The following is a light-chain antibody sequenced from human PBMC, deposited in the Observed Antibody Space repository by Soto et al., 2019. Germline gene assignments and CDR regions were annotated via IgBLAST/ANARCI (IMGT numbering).Light chain of an antibody. CDR3: NSYRTVSTYV. J-gene: IGLJ1*01. CDR1: SSDIGGYNF. V-gene: IGLV2-14*01. Sequence: QSALTQPASVSGSPGQSITIACTGTSSDIGGYNFVSWYQQHPGKAPKLLIYDVGNRPSGVSNRFSGSKSGNTAALTISGLQAEDEANYYCNSYRTVSTYVFGTGTKLNVL. CDR2: DVG.